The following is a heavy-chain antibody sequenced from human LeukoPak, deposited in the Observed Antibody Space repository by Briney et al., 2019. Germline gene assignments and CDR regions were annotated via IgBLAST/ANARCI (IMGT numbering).Heavy chain of an antibody. D-gene: IGHD2-21*01. CDR1: GVRCISKT. CDR2: IYENGGTT. CDR3: AKDFRIGYSAHFDY. J-gene: IGHJ4*02. Sequence: GGSLRLSCVDLGVRCISKTKSWVRQAPEKGLEFVSGIYENGGTTYYADSVKGRFSISRDNSKNTLYLQMDSLRGEDTAVYYCAKDFRIGYSAHFDYWGQGALVTVSS. V-gene: IGHV3-23*01.